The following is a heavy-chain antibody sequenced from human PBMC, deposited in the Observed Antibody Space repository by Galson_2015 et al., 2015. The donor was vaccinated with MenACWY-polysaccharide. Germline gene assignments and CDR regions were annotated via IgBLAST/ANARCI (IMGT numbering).Heavy chain of an antibody. D-gene: IGHD6-6*01. V-gene: IGHV3-48*02. Sequence: SLRLSCAVSGFTFSSYSMNWVRQAPGKGLEWLSYISSSSGTVYYADSVRGRFTISRDNAKNSLYLQMNRLRDEDTVIYYCARRGLYSSSSGGLDHWGQGTLVTVSS. CDR3: ARRGLYSSSSGGLDH. CDR2: ISSSSGTV. J-gene: IGHJ5*02. CDR1: GFTFSSYS.